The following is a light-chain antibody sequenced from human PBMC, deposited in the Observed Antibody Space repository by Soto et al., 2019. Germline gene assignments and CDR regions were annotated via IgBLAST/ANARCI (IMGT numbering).Light chain of an antibody. J-gene: IGKJ4*01. CDR1: EDITNY. V-gene: IGKV1-9*01. Sequence: IQLTQSPSSLSASVGDRVTVTCRASEDITNYLAWYQQKVGKAPKLLIYDASTLHSGVPSRFSGSGSGTDFTLPISGLQPEDFATYYCQQLTRYPSTFGGGTKVEIK. CDR3: QQLTRYPST. CDR2: DAS.